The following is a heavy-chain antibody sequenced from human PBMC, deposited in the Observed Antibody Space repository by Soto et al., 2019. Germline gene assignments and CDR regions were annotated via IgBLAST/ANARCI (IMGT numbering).Heavy chain of an antibody. J-gene: IGHJ4*02. CDR2: IKQDGSEK. D-gene: IGHD3-22*01. V-gene: IGHV3-7*01. CDR3: ARGPNYYDSSGYYYFDY. Sequence: PGGCLRLSCAASGFTFSSGWRSWVRQAPGKGLEWVANIKQDGSEKYYVDSVKGRFTISRDNAKNSLYLQMNSLRAEDTAVYYCARGPNYYDSSGYYYFDYWGQGTLVTVSS. CDR1: GFTFSSGW.